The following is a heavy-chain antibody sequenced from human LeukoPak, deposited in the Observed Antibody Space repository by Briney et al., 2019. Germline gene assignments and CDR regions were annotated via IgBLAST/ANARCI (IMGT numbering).Heavy chain of an antibody. J-gene: IGHJ6*02. CDR3: AQLPLFYNMDV. V-gene: IGHV1-2*02. Sequence: ASVKVSCKASGYTFTGYYMHWVRQAPGQGLEWMGWINPNSGSTNYAQKFQGRVTMTRDTSISTAYMELSRLRSEDTAVYYCAQLPLFYNMDVWRQATTVTVSS. CDR1: GYTFTGYY. D-gene: IGHD4-23*01. CDR2: INPNSGST.